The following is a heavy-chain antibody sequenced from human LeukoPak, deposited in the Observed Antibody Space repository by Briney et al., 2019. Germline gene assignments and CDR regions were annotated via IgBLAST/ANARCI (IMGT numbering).Heavy chain of an antibody. D-gene: IGHD2-2*01. CDR1: GFIFSGYE. CDR2: ISSSGTTR. Sequence: GGSLRLSCSASGFIFSGYEMNWVRQAPGKGLEWVSCISSSGTTRYYADSVKGRFTISRDNAKNSLYLQMNSLRDEDTAVYYCARGSSLGGSWFDPWGQGTLVTVSS. CDR3: ARGSSLGGSWFDP. V-gene: IGHV3-48*03. J-gene: IGHJ5*02.